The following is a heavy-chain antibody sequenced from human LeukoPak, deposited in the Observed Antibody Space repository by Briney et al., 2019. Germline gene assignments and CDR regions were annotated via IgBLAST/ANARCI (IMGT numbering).Heavy chain of an antibody. J-gene: IGHJ3*02. D-gene: IGHD3-10*01. CDR1: GGSVSSGSYY. V-gene: IGHV4-61*01. Sequence: SETLSLTCTVSGGSVSSGSYYWSWIRQPPGKGLEWLGYIYYSGSTNYNPSLKSRVTISVDTSKNQFSLKLSSVTAADTAVYYCARDGPMVRGARAFDIWGQGTMVTVSS. CDR3: ARDGPMVRGARAFDI. CDR2: IYYSGST.